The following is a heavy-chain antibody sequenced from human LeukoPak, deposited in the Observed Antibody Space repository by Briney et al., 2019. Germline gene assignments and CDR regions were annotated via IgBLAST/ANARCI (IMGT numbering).Heavy chain of an antibody. D-gene: IGHD6-19*01. CDR3: AKGLSSSYHGSLNWFDP. J-gene: IGHJ5*02. V-gene: IGHV3-23*01. CDR1: GFTLRSYA. Sequence: PGGSLRLSCAASGFTLRSYAMSWVRQAPGKGLEWVSVISGSGGSTFYADSVKGRFTLSRDISKNTLYLQMNSLRAEDTAVYYCAKGLSSSYHGSLNWFDPWGQGTLATVSS. CDR2: ISGSGGST.